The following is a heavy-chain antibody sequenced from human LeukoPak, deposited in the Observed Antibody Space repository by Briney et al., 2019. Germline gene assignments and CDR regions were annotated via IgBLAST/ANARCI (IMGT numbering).Heavy chain of an antibody. V-gene: IGHV1-69*13. D-gene: IGHD3-3*01. J-gene: IGHJ5*02. CDR2: IIPIFGTA. CDR3: ARATTPSLVGGPYYDFWSGYYSNWFDP. CDR1: GGTFSSYA. Sequence: GASVKVSCKASGGTFSSYAISWVRQAPGQGLEWVGGIIPIFGTANYAQKFQGRVTITADESTSTAYMELSSLRSEDTAVYYCARATTPSLVGGPYYDFWSGYYSNWFDPWGQGTLVTVSS.